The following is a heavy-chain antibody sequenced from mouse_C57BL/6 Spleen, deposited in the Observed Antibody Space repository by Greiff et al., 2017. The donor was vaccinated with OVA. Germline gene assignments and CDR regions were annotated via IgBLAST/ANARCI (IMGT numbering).Heavy chain of an antibody. J-gene: IGHJ1*03. V-gene: IGHV1-82*01. CDR2: IYPGDGDT. CDR3: EITTVVATDFDV. CDR1: GYAFSSSW. D-gene: IGHD1-1*01. Sequence: VQLQQSGPELVKPGASVKISCKASGYAFSSSWMNWVKQRPGKGLEWIGRIYPGDGDTNYNGKFKGKATLTADKSSSTAYMQLSSLTSEDSAVYFCEITTVVATDFDVWGTGTTVTVSS.